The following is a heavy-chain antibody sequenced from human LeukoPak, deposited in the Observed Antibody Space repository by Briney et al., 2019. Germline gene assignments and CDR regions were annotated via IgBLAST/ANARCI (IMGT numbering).Heavy chain of an antibody. CDR2: ITWYSGKV. Sequence: GRSLRLPCAASGFTFHDYAMYWVRQAPGKGLEWVSSITWYSGKVGYADSVKCRFTISRDNAKNSLYLQMNSLRDEDMALYYCAKARDYGDLVAFDVWGQGTMVTVSS. J-gene: IGHJ3*01. V-gene: IGHV3-9*03. CDR1: GFTFHDYA. CDR3: AKARDYGDLVAFDV. D-gene: IGHD4-17*01.